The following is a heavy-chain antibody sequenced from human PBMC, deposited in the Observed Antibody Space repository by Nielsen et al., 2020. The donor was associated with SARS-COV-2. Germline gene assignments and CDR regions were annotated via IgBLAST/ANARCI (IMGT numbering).Heavy chain of an antibody. CDR3: ARGPGDCSGGNCYSAVGGYTYFYFGMDV. Sequence: ASVKVSCKASGYTFTGYYMHWVRQAPGQGLEWMGRINPNSGVTEFAQQFQGRVTMTRDTSSSIAYMELTSLKSADAAVYYCARGPGDCSGGNCYSAVGGYTYFYFGMDVWGQGTTVIVSS. CDR1: GYTFTGYY. J-gene: IGHJ6*02. CDR2: INPNSGVT. D-gene: IGHD2-15*01. V-gene: IGHV1-2*06.